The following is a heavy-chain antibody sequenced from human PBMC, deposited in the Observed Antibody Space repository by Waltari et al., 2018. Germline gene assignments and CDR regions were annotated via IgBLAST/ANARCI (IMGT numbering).Heavy chain of an antibody. J-gene: IGHJ4*02. CDR1: GYTFTSYA. V-gene: IGHV1-3*01. D-gene: IGHD6-13*01. CDR2: INAGNGNT. CDR3: ARGGSSSWYINY. Sequence: QVQLVQSGAEVKKPGASVKVSCTASGYTFTSYALHWVRQAPGQRLEWMGWINAGNGNTKYSQKFQGRVTITRDTSASTAYMELSSLRSEDTAVYYCARGGSSSWYINYWGQGTLVTVSS.